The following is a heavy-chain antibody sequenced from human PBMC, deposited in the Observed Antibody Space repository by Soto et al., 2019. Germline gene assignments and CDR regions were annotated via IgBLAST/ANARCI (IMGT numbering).Heavy chain of an antibody. V-gene: IGHV3-21*01. CDR3: ARVNYDFWSGYQNPYFDY. J-gene: IGHJ4*02. D-gene: IGHD3-3*01. Sequence: PGGSLRLSCAASGFTFSSYSMNWVRQAPGKGLEWVSSISSSSSYIYYADSVKGRFTISRDNAKNSLYLQMNSLRAEDTAVYYCARVNYDFWSGYQNPYFDYWGQGTLVTVSS. CDR1: GFTFSSYS. CDR2: ISSSSSYI.